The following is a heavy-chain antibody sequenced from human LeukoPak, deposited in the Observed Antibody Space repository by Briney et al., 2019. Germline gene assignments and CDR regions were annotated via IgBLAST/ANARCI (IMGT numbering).Heavy chain of an antibody. D-gene: IGHD3-10*01. CDR3: ARDLIIMIRGLPPNGFDI. J-gene: IGHJ3*02. CDR1: GYTFTSYY. Sequence: ASVKVSCKASGYTFTSYYMHWVRQAPGQGLEWMGLINPTGDSTGYAQKFQGRVTITRDLSTSTAYMELSSLRSEDTAVYYCARDLIIMIRGLPPNGFDIWGQGTMVTVSS. CDR2: INPTGDST. V-gene: IGHV1-46*01.